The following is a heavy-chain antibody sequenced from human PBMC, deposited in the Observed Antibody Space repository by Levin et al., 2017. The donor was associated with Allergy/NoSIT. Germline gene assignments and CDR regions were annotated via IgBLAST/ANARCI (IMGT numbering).Heavy chain of an antibody. D-gene: IGHD4-17*01. Sequence: GESLKISCKASGYTFTSYDINWVRQATGQGLEWMGWMNPNSGNTGYAQKFQGRVTMTRNTSISTAYMELSSLRSEDTAVYYCARGRYGDGRPKNWFDPWGQGTLVTVSS. V-gene: IGHV1-8*01. CDR2: MNPNSGNT. CDR1: GYTFTSYD. CDR3: ARGRYGDGRPKNWFDP. J-gene: IGHJ5*02.